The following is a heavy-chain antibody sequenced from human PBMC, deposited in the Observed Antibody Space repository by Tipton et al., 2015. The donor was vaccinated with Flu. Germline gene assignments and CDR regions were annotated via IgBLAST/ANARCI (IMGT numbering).Heavy chain of an antibody. CDR3: ATSRSSWYVDY. D-gene: IGHD2-2*01. J-gene: IGHJ4*02. CDR2: INPNSGGT. Sequence: QSGAEVKKPGASVKVSCKASGDSFTGDYVHWVRQAPGQGFEWMGWINPNSGGTKYAQRFQDRVIMTRDTSISTAYMELSRLRSDDTAVYYCATSRSSWYVDYWGQGTLVTVSS. V-gene: IGHV1-2*02. CDR1: GDSFTGDY.